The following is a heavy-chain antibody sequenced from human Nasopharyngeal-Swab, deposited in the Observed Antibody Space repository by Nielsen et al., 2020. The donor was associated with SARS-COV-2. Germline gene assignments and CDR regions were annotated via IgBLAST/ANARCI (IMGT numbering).Heavy chain of an antibody. Sequence: GESLKISCAASGFDVSGNYMSWFRQAPGKGLEWVLVMYAGGDIYYADSVKGRFTISRDSSKNTLYLQMNSLRVEDTALYYCARDRRDVDNQWGQGTLVTVSS. CDR3: ARDRRDVDNQ. CDR2: MYAGGDI. V-gene: IGHV3-53*01. CDR1: GFDVSGNY. J-gene: IGHJ4*02. D-gene: IGHD5-24*01.